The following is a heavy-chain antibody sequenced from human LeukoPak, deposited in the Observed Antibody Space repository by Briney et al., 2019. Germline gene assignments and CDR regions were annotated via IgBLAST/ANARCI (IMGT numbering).Heavy chain of an antibody. D-gene: IGHD5-18*01. J-gene: IGHJ4*02. CDR2: IYYSGST. CDR1: GGSISSYY. Sequence: SETLSLTCTVSGGSISSYYWSWIRQPPGKGLEWIGYIYYSGSTNYNPSLKSRVTISVKTSKNQFSLKLRPVTAADTAVYYCARDYQGGYGDKTVDYWGQGTLVTVSS. V-gene: IGHV4-59*12. CDR3: ARDYQGGYGDKTVDY.